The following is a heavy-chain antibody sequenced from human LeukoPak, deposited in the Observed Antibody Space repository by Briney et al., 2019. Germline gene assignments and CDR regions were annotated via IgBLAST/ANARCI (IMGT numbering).Heavy chain of an antibody. D-gene: IGHD6-13*01. V-gene: IGHV3-7*03. CDR1: GFTFSSHW. J-gene: IGHJ5*02. CDR2: IKQDGSER. CDR3: ARFPYSSSWYWFDP. Sequence: GGSLRLSCAASGFTFSSHWMSWVRQAPGKGLEWVANIKQDGSERYYVDSVKGRFTISRDNAKNSLYLQMNSLRAEDTAVYYCARFPYSSSWYWFDPWGQGTLVTVSS.